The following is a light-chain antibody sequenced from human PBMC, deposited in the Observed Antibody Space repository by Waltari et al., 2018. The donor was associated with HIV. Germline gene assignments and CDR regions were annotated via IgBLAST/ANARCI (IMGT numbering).Light chain of an antibody. V-gene: IGLV6-57*03. Sequence: NFMLTQPPSVSESPGKTVTISCTRSSGSIASNYGQWYQQRPGSAPTTVIYEDNQRPSGVPDRFSGSIDSSSNSASLTISGLTTEDEADFYCQSYDSSKGDWVFGGGTKLTVL. J-gene: IGLJ3*02. CDR3: QSYDSSKGDWV. CDR2: EDN. CDR1: SGSIASNY.